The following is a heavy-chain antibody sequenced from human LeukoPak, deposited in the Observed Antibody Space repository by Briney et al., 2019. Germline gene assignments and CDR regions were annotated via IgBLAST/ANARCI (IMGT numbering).Heavy chain of an antibody. CDR2: IYYSGST. D-gene: IGHD3/OR15-3a*01. V-gene: IGHV4-30-4*08. CDR1: GGSISSGDYY. CDR3: ARHGGLVIIDAFDI. J-gene: IGHJ4*02. Sequence: SETLSLTCTVSGGSISSGDYYWSWIRQPPGKGLEWIGYIYYSGSTYYNPSLKSRVTISVDTSKNQFSLKLSSVTAADTAVYYCARHGGLVIIDAFDIWGQGTLVTVSS.